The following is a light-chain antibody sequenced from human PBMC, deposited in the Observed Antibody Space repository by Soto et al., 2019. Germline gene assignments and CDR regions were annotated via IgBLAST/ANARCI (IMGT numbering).Light chain of an antibody. J-gene: IGKJ5*01. CDR1: QSISSN. V-gene: IGKV3-15*01. CDR3: QRYYDWPIT. Sequence: EIVMTHSPATLSVSPGERSTLSCRASQSISSNLAWYQQKPGQAPRLLIYGASTRATGIPARFSGTGSGTEFTLTISSLQSEDFAVYYCQRYYDWPITFGQATRLEIK. CDR2: GAS.